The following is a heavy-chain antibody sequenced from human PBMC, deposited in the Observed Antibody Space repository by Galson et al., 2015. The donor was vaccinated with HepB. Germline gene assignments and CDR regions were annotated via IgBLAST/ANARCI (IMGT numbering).Heavy chain of an antibody. Sequence: SLRLSCAASGFTFSSYDMHWVRQATGKGLEWVSAIGTAGDPYYPGSVKGRFTISRENAKNSLYLQMNSLRAGDTAVYYCARGGYYDSSGYSRSDGMDVWAKGPRSPSP. D-gene: IGHD3-22*01. J-gene: IGHJ6*02. CDR3: ARGGYYDSSGYSRSDGMDV. V-gene: IGHV3-13*05. CDR1: GFTFSSYD. CDR2: IGTAGDP.